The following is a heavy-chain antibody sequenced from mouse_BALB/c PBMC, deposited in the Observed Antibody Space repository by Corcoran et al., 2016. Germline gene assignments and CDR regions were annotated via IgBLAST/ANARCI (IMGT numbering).Heavy chain of an antibody. CDR1: GYSFTGYY. CDR2: INPYNGAT. D-gene: IGHD2-4*01. J-gene: IGHJ3*01. Sequence: EVQLQQSGPELVKPGASVKISCKASGYSFTGYYMHWVKQSHVKSLEWIGRINPYNGATSYNQNFKDKASLTVDKSSSTAYMELHSLTSEDSAVYYCARSYDYDETWFAYWGQGSLVNVFA. CDR3: ARSYDYDETWFAY. V-gene: IGHV1-26*01.